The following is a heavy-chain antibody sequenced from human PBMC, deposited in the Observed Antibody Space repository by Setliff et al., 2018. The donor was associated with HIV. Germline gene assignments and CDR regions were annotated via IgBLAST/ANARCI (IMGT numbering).Heavy chain of an antibody. J-gene: IGHJ4*02. CDR3: ASGGYSSSWRYYFDY. Sequence: APVKVSCKASGGTFSSYAISWVRQAPGQGLEWMGGIIPIFDTANYAQKFQGRVTITADESTSTAYMELSSLRSEDTAVYYCASGGYSSSWRYYFDYWGQGTLVTVSS. V-gene: IGHV1-69*13. D-gene: IGHD6-13*01. CDR2: IIPIFDTA. CDR1: GGTFSSYA.